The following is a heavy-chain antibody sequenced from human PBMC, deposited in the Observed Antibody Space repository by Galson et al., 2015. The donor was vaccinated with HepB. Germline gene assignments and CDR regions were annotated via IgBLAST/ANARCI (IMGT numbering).Heavy chain of an antibody. CDR2: ISGSSDYI. Sequence: SLRLSCAASGFTFSTYSMNWVRQAPGKGLEWVSSISGSSDYIFYADSVKGRFTMSRDNAKNSLYLQMNSLRAEDTAVYYCARVFFGQYGMDVWGQGTTVTVSS. V-gene: IGHV3-21*01. D-gene: IGHD3-16*01. CDR3: ARVFFGQYGMDV. J-gene: IGHJ6*02. CDR1: GFTFSTYS.